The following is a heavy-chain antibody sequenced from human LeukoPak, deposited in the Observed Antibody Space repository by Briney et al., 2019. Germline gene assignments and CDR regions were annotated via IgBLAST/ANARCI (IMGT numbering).Heavy chain of an antibody. V-gene: IGHV4-59*01. CDR3: ARGQYSGSCFDN. D-gene: IGHD1-26*01. Sequence: SETLSLTCTVSGGSISSYYWSWIRQPPGKGLEWIGYIYYSGSTNYNPSLKSRVTISVDTSKNQFSLKLRSVTAADTAVYYCARGQYSGSCFDNWGQGSLVTVSS. CDR1: GGSISSYY. CDR2: IYYSGST. J-gene: IGHJ4*02.